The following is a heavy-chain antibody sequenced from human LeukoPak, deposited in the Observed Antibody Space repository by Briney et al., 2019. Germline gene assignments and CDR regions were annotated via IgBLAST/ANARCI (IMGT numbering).Heavy chain of an antibody. Sequence: TSETLSLTCTVSGGSISSSSYYWGWIRQPPGKGLEWIRSIYYSGSTYYNPSLKSRVTISVDASKNQFSLKLSSVTAADTAVYYCARDRSIAARRGWFDPWGQGTLVTVSS. CDR1: GGSISSSSYY. V-gene: IGHV4-39*07. D-gene: IGHD6-6*01. CDR3: ARDRSIAARRGWFDP. J-gene: IGHJ5*02. CDR2: IYYSGST.